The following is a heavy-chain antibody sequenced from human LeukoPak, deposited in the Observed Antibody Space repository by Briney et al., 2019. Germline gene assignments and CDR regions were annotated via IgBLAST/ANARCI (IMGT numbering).Heavy chain of an antibody. CDR2: IKQDGSEK. Sequence: PGGSLRLSCAASGFTFSSYWMSWVRQAPGKGLEWVANIKQDGSEKYYVDSVKGRFTISRDNARNSLYLQMNSLRAEDTAVYYCARDRRFGESLSYYAMDVWGQGTTVTVSS. CDR3: ARDRRFGESLSYYAMDV. J-gene: IGHJ6*02. D-gene: IGHD3-10*01. CDR1: GFTFSSYW. V-gene: IGHV3-7*01.